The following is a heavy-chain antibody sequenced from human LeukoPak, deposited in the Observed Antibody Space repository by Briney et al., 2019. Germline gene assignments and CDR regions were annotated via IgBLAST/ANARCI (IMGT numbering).Heavy chain of an antibody. Sequence: GGSLRLSCAASGFTFSSYAMSWVRQAPGKGLEWVSYISSSGSTIYYADSVKGRFTISRDNAKNSLYLQMNSLRVEDTAVYYCVCLGLGGLSLDWGQGTLVTVSS. J-gene: IGHJ4*02. CDR3: VCLGLGGLSLD. CDR1: GFTFSSYA. D-gene: IGHD3-16*01. CDR2: ISSSGSTI. V-gene: IGHV3-48*04.